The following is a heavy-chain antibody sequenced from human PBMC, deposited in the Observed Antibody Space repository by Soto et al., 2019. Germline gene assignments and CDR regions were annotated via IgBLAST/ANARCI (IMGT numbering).Heavy chain of an antibody. D-gene: IGHD3-16*01. J-gene: IGHJ6*02. CDR3: ARGGYYDNSWGKLNHYGLDV. CDR2: ISPYNDYT. CDR1: GYTFIRYG. Sequence: QVQLVQSAAEVKKPGASVKVSCKASGYTFIRYGITWVRQAPGQGLEWMGWISPYNDYTIYAQKLQGRVTMTTDTQTRTLYMGRGGLKHDDTAVYYCARGGYYDNSWGKLNHYGLDVWGQGTSVTVSS. V-gene: IGHV1-18*01.